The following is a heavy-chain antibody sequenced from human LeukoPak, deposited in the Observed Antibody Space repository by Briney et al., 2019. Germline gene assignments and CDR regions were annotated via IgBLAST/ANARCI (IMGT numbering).Heavy chain of an antibody. Sequence: GGSLRLSCAASGFTFSSYSMNWVRQAPGKGLEWVSSISSSSSYIYYADSVKGRFTISRDSSKNTLFLQMNSLRAEDTAVYYCAKDFGYSYGYSDYWGQGTLVTISS. J-gene: IGHJ4*02. CDR2: ISSSSSYI. CDR3: AKDFGYSYGYSDY. D-gene: IGHD5-18*01. CDR1: GFTFSSYS. V-gene: IGHV3-21*04.